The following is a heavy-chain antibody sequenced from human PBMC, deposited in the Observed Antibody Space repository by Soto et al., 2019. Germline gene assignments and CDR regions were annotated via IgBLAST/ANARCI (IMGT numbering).Heavy chain of an antibody. V-gene: IGHV1-8*01. CDR2: MNPNSGNT. J-gene: IGHJ6*02. CDR1: GYTFTSYD. Sequence: GASVKVSCKASGYTFTSYDINWVRQATGQGLEWMGWMNPNSGNTGYAQKFQGRVTMTRNTSISTAYMELSSLRSEDTAVYYCARGRVVTAHEDVWGQGTTVTVSS. D-gene: IGHD2-21*02. CDR3: ARGRVVTAHEDV.